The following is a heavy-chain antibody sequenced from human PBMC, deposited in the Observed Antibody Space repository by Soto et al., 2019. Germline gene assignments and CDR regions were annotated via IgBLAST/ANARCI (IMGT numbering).Heavy chain of an antibody. V-gene: IGHV3-21*01. J-gene: IGHJ5*02. Sequence: EVQLVESGGGLVKPGGSLRLSCAASGFTFSSYSMNWVRQAPGKGLEWVSSISSSSSYIYYADSVKGRFTISRDNAKNSRYLQMNSLRAEDTAVYYCARDGAIGYCSSTSCYTGYNWFDPWGQGTLVTVSS. CDR2: ISSSSSYI. CDR1: GFTFSSYS. D-gene: IGHD2-2*02. CDR3: ARDGAIGYCSSTSCYTGYNWFDP.